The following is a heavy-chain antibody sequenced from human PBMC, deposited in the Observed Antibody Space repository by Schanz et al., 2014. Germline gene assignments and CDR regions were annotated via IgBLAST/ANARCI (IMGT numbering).Heavy chain of an antibody. J-gene: IGHJ4*02. CDR3: ARIGGSVFDY. CDR2: ITGASDHI. CDR1: GFTFSSYS. Sequence: EVQLLESGGGLVQPGGSLRLSCAASGFTFSSYSMNWVRQAPEKGLECVSGITGASDHIDYAESVKGRFTISRDNSKNTLYLQMNSLRAEDTAVYCCARIGGSVFDYWAQGTMXTVSS. V-gene: IGHV3-23*01. D-gene: IGHD3-10*01.